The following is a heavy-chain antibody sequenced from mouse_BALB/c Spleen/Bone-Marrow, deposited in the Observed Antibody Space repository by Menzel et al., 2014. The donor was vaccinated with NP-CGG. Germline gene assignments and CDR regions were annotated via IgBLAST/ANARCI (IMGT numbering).Heavy chain of an antibody. V-gene: IGHV1-67*01. J-gene: IGHJ4*01. D-gene: IGHD1-1*01. CDR2: ISTYSGKT. CDR3: AGDYGRRICAMEY. Sequence: QVQLQQSGPELVRPGVSVKISCNGSGHTFTAYAMHWVKQSHAKSLEWIGVISTYSGKTNYNQKFKGMATMTVDTSSSTAYMELDRLTSEESAIYYCAGDYGRRICAMEYWGQGTSGTVSS. CDR1: GHTFTAYA.